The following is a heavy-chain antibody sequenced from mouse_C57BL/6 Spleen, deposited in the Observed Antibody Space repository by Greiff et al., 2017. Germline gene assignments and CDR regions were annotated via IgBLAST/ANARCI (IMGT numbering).Heavy chain of an antibody. Sequence: EVHLVESGGGLVKPGGSLKLSCAASGFTFSSYAMSWVRQTPEKRLEWVATISDGGSYTYYPDNVKGRFTISRDNAKNNLYLQMSHLKSEDTAMYYCARDNYDYPWFAYWGQGTLVTVSA. V-gene: IGHV5-4*01. J-gene: IGHJ3*01. CDR2: ISDGGSYT. D-gene: IGHD2-4*01. CDR1: GFTFSSYA. CDR3: ARDNYDYPWFAY.